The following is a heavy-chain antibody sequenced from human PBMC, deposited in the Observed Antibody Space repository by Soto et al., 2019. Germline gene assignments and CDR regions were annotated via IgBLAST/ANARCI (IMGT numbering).Heavy chain of an antibody. CDR1: GGTFSSYA. V-gene: IGHV1-69*12. Sequence: QVQLVQSGAEVKNPGSSVKDSCKASGGTFSSYAISWVRQAPGQGLEWMGGIIPIFGPPNYAQKFKGRVTITADESTTTAYMELSSLRSEDTAVYYCAREGGSGSYSYYAMDVWGQGTTGTVS. J-gene: IGHJ6*02. D-gene: IGHD3-10*01. CDR2: IIPIFGPP. CDR3: AREGGSGSYSYYAMDV.